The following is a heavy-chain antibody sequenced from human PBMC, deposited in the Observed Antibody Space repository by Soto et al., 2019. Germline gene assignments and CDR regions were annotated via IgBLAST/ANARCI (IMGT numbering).Heavy chain of an antibody. D-gene: IGHD2-21*02. CDR2: MYNTGST. CDR1: GGSSSRHY. Sequence: SETLSLTCTVSGGSSSRHYWSWIRQPPGKGLEWIGYMYNTGSTVYNPPFKSRVTISVDTSKNQFSLKLNSVTAADTAVYYCARDLWGYCGTDCYPLDVWGQGTTVTVSS. CDR3: ARDLWGYCGTDCYPLDV. J-gene: IGHJ6*02. V-gene: IGHV4-59*11.